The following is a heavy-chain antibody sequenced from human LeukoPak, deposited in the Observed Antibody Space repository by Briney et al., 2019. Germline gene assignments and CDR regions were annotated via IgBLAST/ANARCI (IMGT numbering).Heavy chain of an antibody. Sequence: PGGALVLSCAAAVLTSDRYGIHWVRQAPGKGLNWVAVIWYDGSNKYYADSVKGRFTISRDNSKDTLYLQMNSLRAEDTAVYYCARDGDSSGFYYYYGMDVWGQGTTVTVSS. J-gene: IGHJ6*02. D-gene: IGHD6-19*01. CDR3: ARDGDSSGFYYYYGMDV. CDR2: IWYDGSNK. CDR1: VLTSDRYG. V-gene: IGHV3-33*01.